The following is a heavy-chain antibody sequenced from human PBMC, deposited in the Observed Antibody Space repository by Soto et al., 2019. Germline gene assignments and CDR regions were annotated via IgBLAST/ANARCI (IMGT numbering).Heavy chain of an antibody. CDR2: ISGSGGST. CDR3: AKDSWAFVVVTADY. J-gene: IGHJ4*02. D-gene: IGHD2-21*02. CDR1: GFTFSSYA. V-gene: IGHV3-23*01. Sequence: EVQLLESGGGLVQPGGSLRLSCAASGFTFSSYAMSWVRQAPGKGLEWVSAISGSGGSTYYADSVKGRFTISRDNSKNTLYLQMNSLRAEDPAVYYCAKDSWAFVVVTADYWGQGTLVTVSS.